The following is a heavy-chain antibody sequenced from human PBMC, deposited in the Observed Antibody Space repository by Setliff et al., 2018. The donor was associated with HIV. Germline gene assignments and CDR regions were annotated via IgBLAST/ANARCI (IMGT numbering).Heavy chain of an antibody. CDR2: SDPVDGNK. V-gene: IGHV1-24*01. CDR3: ATGKLSGSGSPIYNWFDP. CDR1: GYTLTELS. D-gene: IGHD3-10*01. Sequence: ASVKVSCKVSGYTLTELSMHWVRQAPGKGLEWMGGSDPVDGNKMYAQKLQGRVTMTEDTSTDTAYMELSSLRSKDTAVYYCATGKLSGSGSPIYNWFDPWGQGTLVTVSS. J-gene: IGHJ5*02.